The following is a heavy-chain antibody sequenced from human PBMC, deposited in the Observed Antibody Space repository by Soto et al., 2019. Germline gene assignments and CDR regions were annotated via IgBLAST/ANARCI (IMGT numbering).Heavy chain of an antibody. V-gene: IGHV1-69*02. Sequence: SVKVSCKASGGTFSSYSITWGRQAPGQGLEWMGRIIPILGIANYAQKFQGRVTITADKSTSTAYMELSSLRSEDTAVYYCAGDRDGYNGGAFDIWGQGTMVTVSS. J-gene: IGHJ3*02. CDR3: AGDRDGYNGGAFDI. CDR1: GGTFSSYS. D-gene: IGHD5-12*01. CDR2: IIPILGIA.